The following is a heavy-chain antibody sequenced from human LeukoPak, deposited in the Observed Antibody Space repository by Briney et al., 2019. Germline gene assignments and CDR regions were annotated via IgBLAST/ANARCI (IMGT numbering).Heavy chain of an antibody. D-gene: IGHD5-24*01. Sequence: GGSLRLSCAASGFTFSSYAMHWVRQAPGKGQEWVSLISSNSSHTYNADSVKGRFTISRDNAKNSLYLEMNSLRVEDTAVYYCAKTRDGFNFGPFDCWGQGTLVTVSS. CDR2: ISSNSSHT. CDR1: GFTFSSYA. J-gene: IGHJ4*02. V-gene: IGHV3-21*01. CDR3: AKTRDGFNFGPFDC.